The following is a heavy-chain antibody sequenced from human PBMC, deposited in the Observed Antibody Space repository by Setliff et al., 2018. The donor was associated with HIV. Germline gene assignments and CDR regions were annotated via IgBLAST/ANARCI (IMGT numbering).Heavy chain of an antibody. V-gene: IGHV4-39*01. CDR2: LYHSGTN. CDR1: GGSIRTGAYY. J-gene: IGHJ4*02. CDR3: ARQVGSQYSYWAYYFDS. D-gene: IGHD5-18*01. Sequence: PSETLSLTCTASGGSIRTGAYYWGWIRQPPGKGLEWIGSLYHSGTNFYNPSLKSRVTISLDTSTNRFSLKLNSVTAADTAIYYCARQVGSQYSYWAYYFDSWGQGALVTVSS.